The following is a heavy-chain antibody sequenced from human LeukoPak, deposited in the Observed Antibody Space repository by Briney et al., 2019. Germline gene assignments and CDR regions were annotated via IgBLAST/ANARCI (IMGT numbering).Heavy chain of an antibody. CDR2: ISWNSGSI. D-gene: IGHD5-12*01. V-gene: IGHV3-9*03. J-gene: IGHJ4*02. CDR3: AKGSGYDTKYYFDY. Sequence: GGSLRLSCAASGFTFDDYAMHWVRQAPGKGLEWVSGISWNSGSIGYADSVKGRFTISRDNAKNSLYLQMNSLRAEDMALYYCAKGSGYDTKYYFDYWGQGTLVTVSS. CDR1: GFTFDDYA.